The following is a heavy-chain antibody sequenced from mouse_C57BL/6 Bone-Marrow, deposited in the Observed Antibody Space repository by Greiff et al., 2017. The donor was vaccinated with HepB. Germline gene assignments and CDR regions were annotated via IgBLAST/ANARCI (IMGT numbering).Heavy chain of an antibody. Sequence: VQLQQPGAELVRPGTSVKLSCKASGYTFTSYWMHWVKQSPGQGLEWIGVIDPSDSYTNYNQKFKGKATLTVDTSSSTAYMQLSSLTSEDSAVYYCARPPLYSNLGMDYWGQGTSVTVSS. D-gene: IGHD2-5*01. CDR2: IDPSDSYT. J-gene: IGHJ4*01. V-gene: IGHV1-59*01. CDR3: ARPPLYSNLGMDY. CDR1: GYTFTSYW.